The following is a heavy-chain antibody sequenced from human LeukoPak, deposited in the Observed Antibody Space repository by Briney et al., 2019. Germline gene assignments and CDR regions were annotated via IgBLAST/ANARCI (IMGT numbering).Heavy chain of an antibody. CDR1: GYSFTSYW. CDR3: ASLAYSSSWYFDAFDI. CDR2: IYPGDSDT. Sequence: GESLKISCKGSGYSFTSYWIGWVRQMPGKGLEWMGIIYPGDSDTRYSPSFQGQGTISADKSICTAYLQWSSLNALDTAMYYCASLAYSSSWYFDAFDIWGQGTMVTVSS. V-gene: IGHV5-51*01. J-gene: IGHJ3*02. D-gene: IGHD6-13*01.